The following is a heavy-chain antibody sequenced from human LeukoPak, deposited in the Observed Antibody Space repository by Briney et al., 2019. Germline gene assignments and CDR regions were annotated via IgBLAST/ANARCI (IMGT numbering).Heavy chain of an antibody. CDR3: ARQGYADFSPRPFDY. CDR1: GGSVNNYY. CDR2: VYYSGST. V-gene: IGHV4-39*01. Sequence: PSETLSLTCTVSGGSVNNYYWGWIRQPPGMGLDWIGIVYYSGSTYYNPSLKSRVTISVDTSKNQFSLKLRSVTAADTAVFYCARQGYADFSPRPFDYWGQGTLVTVSS. D-gene: IGHD4-17*01. J-gene: IGHJ4*02.